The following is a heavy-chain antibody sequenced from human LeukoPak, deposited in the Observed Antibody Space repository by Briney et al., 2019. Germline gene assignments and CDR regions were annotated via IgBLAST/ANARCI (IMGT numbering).Heavy chain of an antibody. CDR2: INTDGSYS. V-gene: IGHV3-74*01. CDR1: GFTFSYFW. Sequence: PGGSLRLSCAASGFTFSYFWMHWFCQTPGKGLVWVSCINTDGSYSSYADSVKGRFTISRDNVRNTLYLQMNSLRAEDSAVYYCARDFDGPRASDYWGRGISVTVSS. CDR3: ARDFDGPRASDY. J-gene: IGHJ4*02. D-gene: IGHD4-17*01.